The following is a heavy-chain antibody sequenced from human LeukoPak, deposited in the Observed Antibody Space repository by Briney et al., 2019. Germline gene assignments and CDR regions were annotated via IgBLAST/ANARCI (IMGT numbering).Heavy chain of an antibody. CDR3: ARDLGGYSYGPYFDY. Sequence: ASVKVSCKASGYTFTSYYMHWVRQAPGQGLEWMGIINPSGGSTSYAQKFQCRVTMTRDTSTRTVYMELSSLRSEDTAVYYCARDLGGYSYGPYFDYWGQGTLVTVSS. V-gene: IGHV1-46*03. D-gene: IGHD5-18*01. J-gene: IGHJ4*02. CDR2: INPSGGST. CDR1: GYTFTSYY.